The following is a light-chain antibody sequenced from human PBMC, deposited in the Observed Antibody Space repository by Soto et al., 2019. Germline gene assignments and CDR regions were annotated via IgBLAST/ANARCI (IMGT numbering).Light chain of an antibody. V-gene: IGKV3-15*01. CDR3: QQSTNWPLTT. CDR2: GAS. CDR1: QSVSSN. Sequence: ERVMTPSQTTLSVSPGERANLSCRASQSVSSNLAWYQQTPGQAPRLFIYGASTRATAIPARFSGSGSGTDFTLTIRSLEPEDFAIYYCQQSTNWPLTTFGHGTRLAI. J-gene: IGKJ5*01.